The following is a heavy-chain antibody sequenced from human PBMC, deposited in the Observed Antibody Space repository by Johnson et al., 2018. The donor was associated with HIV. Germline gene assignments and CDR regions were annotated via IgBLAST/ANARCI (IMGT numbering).Heavy chain of an antibody. CDR2: IFSGGTT. J-gene: IGHJ3*02. Sequence: VQLVESGGALIQPGGSLRLSCAASGFRVGSNYMSWVRQAPGKGLEWVSVIFSGGTTYYADSVKGRFTISRDNSKNTLYLQMNSLRAEDTAVYYCARACRDGYTCDAFDIWGQGTMVTVSS. D-gene: IGHD5-24*01. V-gene: IGHV3-53*01. CDR3: ARACRDGYTCDAFDI. CDR1: GFRVGSNY.